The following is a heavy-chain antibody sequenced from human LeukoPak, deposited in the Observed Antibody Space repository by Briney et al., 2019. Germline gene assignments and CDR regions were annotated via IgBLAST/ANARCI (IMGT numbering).Heavy chain of an antibody. CDR1: GGSISSSSYY. CDR2: IYYSGST. Sequence: SETLSLTCTVSGGSISSSSYYWGWMRQPPGKGLEWIGRIYYSGSTYYNPSLKRRVTIPVDTSKNQFSLKRSAVTAADTAVYYCARLTPISMIVVGTIDYWGQGTLVTVSS. D-gene: IGHD3-22*01. CDR3: ARLTPISMIVVGTIDY. J-gene: IGHJ4*02. V-gene: IGHV4-39*01.